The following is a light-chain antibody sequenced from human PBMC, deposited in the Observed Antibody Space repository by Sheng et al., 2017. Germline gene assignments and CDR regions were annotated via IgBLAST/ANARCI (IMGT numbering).Light chain of an antibody. J-gene: IGLJ2*01. Sequence: SSVLTQPPSVSVAPGETARITCEESNIGSKSVHWYQQKPGQAPVLVVYDDNDRPSGIPQRFSGSSSVNTATLTISTVEAGDGADYYCQVWDRSSDHPVFGGGTKLTVL. CDR3: QVWDRSSDHPV. V-gene: IGLV3-21*02. CDR2: DDN. CDR1: NIGSKS.